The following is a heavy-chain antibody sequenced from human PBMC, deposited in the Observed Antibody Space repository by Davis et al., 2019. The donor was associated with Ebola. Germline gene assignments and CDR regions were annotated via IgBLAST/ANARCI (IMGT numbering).Heavy chain of an antibody. V-gene: IGHV3-30*19. CDR3: ARDRIAVTIAAYFDY. CDR1: GFTFSGYG. Sequence: GESLKISCAASGFTFSGYGMHWVRQAPGKGLEWVAVISYDGTNKYYADSVKGRFTISRDNSKNTLYLQMNSLRAEDTAVYYCARDRIAVTIAAYFDYWGQGTLVTVSS. D-gene: IGHD6-19*01. CDR2: ISYDGTNK. J-gene: IGHJ4*02.